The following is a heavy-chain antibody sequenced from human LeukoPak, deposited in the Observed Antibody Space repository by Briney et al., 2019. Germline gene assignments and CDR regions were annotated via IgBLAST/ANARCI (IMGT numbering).Heavy chain of an antibody. CDR1: GGTFSNYA. D-gene: IGHD2-15*01. Sequence: ASVKVSCKASGGTFSNYAISWVRQAPGQGLEWMGGIIPIFGTANYAQKFQVRVTITADESTSTAYMELSSLRSEDTAVYYCARARYCSGGSCEVDSWGQGTLVTVSS. J-gene: IGHJ4*02. CDR3: ARARYCSGGSCEVDS. V-gene: IGHV1-69*13. CDR2: IIPIFGTA.